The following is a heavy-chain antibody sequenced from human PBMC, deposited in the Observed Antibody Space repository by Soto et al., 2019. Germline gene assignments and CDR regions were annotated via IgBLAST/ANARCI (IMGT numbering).Heavy chain of an antibody. J-gene: IGHJ6*02. CDR1: EDSVSSNSAA. D-gene: IGHD6-19*01. CDR3: AREIAVAGGGYGMDV. Sequence: LSLTCAISEDSVSSNSAAWNWIRQSPSRGLEWLGRTYHRSKWYNDYAVSVKSRITINPDTSKNQFSLQLNSVTPEDTAVYYCAREIAVAGGGYGMDVWGQGTTVTVSS. CDR2: TYHRSKWYN. V-gene: IGHV6-1*01.